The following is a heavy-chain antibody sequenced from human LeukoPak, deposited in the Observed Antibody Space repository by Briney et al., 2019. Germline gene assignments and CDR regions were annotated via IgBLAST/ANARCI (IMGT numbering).Heavy chain of an antibody. J-gene: IGHJ4*02. CDR2: INPNSGGT. V-gene: IGHV1-2*02. D-gene: IGHD3-9*01. CDR3: ARGDWAPEY. Sequence: ASVKVSCKASGYTFTGYYIHWVRQAPGQGLEWIGWINPNSGGTNYAQKFQGRVTMTRNTSISTAYMELSSLRSEDTAVYYCARGDWAPEYWGQGTLVTVSS. CDR1: GYTFTGYY.